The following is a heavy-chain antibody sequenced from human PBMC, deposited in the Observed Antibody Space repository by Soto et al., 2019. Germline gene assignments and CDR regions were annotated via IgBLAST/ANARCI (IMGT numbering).Heavy chain of an antibody. CDR2: IFYSGTT. CDR3: ARDYGDYGILDH. J-gene: IGHJ4*02. Sequence: SETLSLTCTVSGGYISSTSSFWGWIRQPPGKGLEWIGNIFYSGTTYYNPSLKSRVTISVDTSKNQFSLQLWSVTAADTALYFCARDYGDYGILDHWGQGTLVTVSS. D-gene: IGHD4-17*01. CDR1: GGYISSTSSF. V-gene: IGHV4-39*01.